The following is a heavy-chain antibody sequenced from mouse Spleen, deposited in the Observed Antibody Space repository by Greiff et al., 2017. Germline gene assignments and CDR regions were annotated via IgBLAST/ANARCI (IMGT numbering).Heavy chain of an antibody. CDR1: GFSLTSYG. CDR2: IWSDGST. CDR3: ARHEGNYVGYAMDY. V-gene: IGHV2-6-1*01. J-gene: IGHJ4*01. Sequence: QVQLKETGPGLVAPSQSLSITCTVSGFSLTSYGVHWVRQPPGKGLEWLVVIWSDGSTNYNSALKSRLSISKDNSKSQVFLKMNSLQTDDTAMYYCARHEGNYVGYAMDYWGQGTSVTVSS. D-gene: IGHD2-1*01.